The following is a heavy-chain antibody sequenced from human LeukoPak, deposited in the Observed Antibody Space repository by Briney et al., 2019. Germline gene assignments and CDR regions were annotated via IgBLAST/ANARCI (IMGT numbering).Heavy chain of an antibody. CDR1: GFTFSSYA. D-gene: IGHD2-2*01. Sequence: GGSLRLSCAASGFTFSSYAMSWVRQAPGKELEWVSAISGSGGSTYYADSVKGRFTISRDNSKNTLYLQMNSLRAEDTAVYYCAKNPRGHQLRGYYYYGMDVWGQGTTVTVSS. CDR2: ISGSGGST. J-gene: IGHJ6*02. CDR3: AKNPRGHQLRGYYYYGMDV. V-gene: IGHV3-23*01.